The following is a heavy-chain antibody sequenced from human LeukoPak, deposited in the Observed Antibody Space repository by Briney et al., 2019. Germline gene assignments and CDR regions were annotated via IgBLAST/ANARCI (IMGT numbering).Heavy chain of an antibody. J-gene: IGHJ4*02. Sequence: SETLSLTCTVSSGFISSYYWSWIRQPPGKGLEWIGYIYYSGSTNYNPSLKSRVTISVDTSKNQFSLKLSSVTAADTAVYYCARARAITGTTHWGQGTLVTVSS. V-gene: IGHV4-59*01. CDR2: IYYSGST. D-gene: IGHD1-20*01. CDR1: SGFISSYY. CDR3: ARARAITGTTH.